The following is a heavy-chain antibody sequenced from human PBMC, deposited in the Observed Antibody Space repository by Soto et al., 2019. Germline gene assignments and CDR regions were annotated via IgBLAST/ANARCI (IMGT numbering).Heavy chain of an antibody. CDR1: GFTFSSYD. J-gene: IGHJ4*02. CDR3: ARAVAGNQFDY. V-gene: IGHV3-13*01. D-gene: IGHD6-19*01. CDR2: IGTAGDT. Sequence: GESLKISCAASGFTFSSYDMHWVRQATGKGLEWVSAIGTAGDTYYPGSVKGRFTISRENAKNSLYLQMNSLRAGDTAVYYCARAVAGNQFDYWGQGTLVTVSS.